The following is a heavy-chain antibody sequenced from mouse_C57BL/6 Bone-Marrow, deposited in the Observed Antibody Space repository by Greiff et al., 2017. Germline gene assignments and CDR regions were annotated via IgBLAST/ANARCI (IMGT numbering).Heavy chain of an antibody. D-gene: IGHD2-5*01. CDR2: IHPNSGST. V-gene: IGHV1-64*01. Sequence: VQLQQPGAELVKPGASVKLSCKASGYTFTSYWMHWVKQRPGQGLEWIGMIHPNSGSTNYNEKFKSKATLTVDKSSSTAYMQLSSLTSEDSAVYYCASSYSNYVFDYWGQGTTLTVSS. J-gene: IGHJ2*01. CDR3: ASSYSNYVFDY. CDR1: GYTFTSYW.